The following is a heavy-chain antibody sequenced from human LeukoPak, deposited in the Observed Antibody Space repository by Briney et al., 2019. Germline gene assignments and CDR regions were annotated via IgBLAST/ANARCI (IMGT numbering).Heavy chain of an antibody. D-gene: IGHD5-18*01. CDR1: GGSFSGYY. CDR2: IYYSGST. Sequence: PSETLSLTCAVYGGSFSGYYWSWIRQPPGKGLEWIGNIYYSGSTNYNPSLKSRVTISVDTSKNQFSLKLSSVTAADTAVYYCTRGSTAYYYMDVWGKGTTVTISS. J-gene: IGHJ6*03. CDR3: TRGSTAYYYMDV. V-gene: IGHV4-59*01.